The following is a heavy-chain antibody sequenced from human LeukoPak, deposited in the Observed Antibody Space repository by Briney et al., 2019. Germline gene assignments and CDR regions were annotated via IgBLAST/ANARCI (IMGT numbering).Heavy chain of an antibody. CDR3: TSCGGDCYSSDY. CDR2: IRSKAYGGTT. J-gene: IGHJ4*02. Sequence: GGSLRLSCAASGFTFGDYAKSWFRQAPGKGLEWVGFIRSKAYGGTTEYAASVKGRFTISRDDSKSIAYLQMNSLKTEDTAVYYCTSCGGDCYSSDYWGQGTLVTVSS. D-gene: IGHD2-21*02. CDR1: GFTFGDYA. V-gene: IGHV3-49*03.